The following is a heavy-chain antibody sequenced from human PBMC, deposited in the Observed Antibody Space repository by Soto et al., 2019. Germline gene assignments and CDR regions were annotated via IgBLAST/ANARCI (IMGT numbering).Heavy chain of an antibody. CDR2: IKQDGSEK. Sequence: GGSLRLSCAASGFTFSSYWMIWVRQAPGKGLEWMANIKQDGSEKYYVDFVKGRFTISRDNAKNSLYLQMNSLRADDTAVYYCARKGYGLGGYDIWGQGTTVTVSS. V-gene: IGHV3-7*01. J-gene: IGHJ3*02. CDR3: ARKGYGLGGYDI. CDR1: GFTFSSYW. D-gene: IGHD2-15*01.